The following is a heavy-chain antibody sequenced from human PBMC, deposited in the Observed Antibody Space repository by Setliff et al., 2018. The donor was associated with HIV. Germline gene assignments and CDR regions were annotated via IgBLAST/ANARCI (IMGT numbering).Heavy chain of an antibody. CDR2: ISGSGDTI. Sequence: PGGSLRLSCAPSGFRFSDYTMTWVRQAPGKGLECVSGISGSGDTIYYADSVKGRFTISRDNSKNILSLQLNSLTAEDSAVYYCAKAGGGILYFYYMDVWGKGTTVTVSS. CDR1: GFRFSDYT. V-gene: IGHV3-23*01. D-gene: IGHD2-15*01. CDR3: AKAGGGILYFYYMDV. J-gene: IGHJ6*03.